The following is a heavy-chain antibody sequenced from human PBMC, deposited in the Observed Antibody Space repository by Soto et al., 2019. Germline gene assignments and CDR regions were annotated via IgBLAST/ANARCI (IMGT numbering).Heavy chain of an antibody. Sequence: SETLSLTCAVYGGSFSGYYWSWIRQPPGKGLEWIGEINHSGSTNYNPSLKSRVTISVDTSKNQFSLKLSSVTAADTAVYYCATRALLTGEQPTDYWGQGTLVTVSS. CDR2: INHSGST. CDR3: ATRALLTGEQPTDY. J-gene: IGHJ4*02. CDR1: GGSFSGYY. D-gene: IGHD7-27*01. V-gene: IGHV4-34*01.